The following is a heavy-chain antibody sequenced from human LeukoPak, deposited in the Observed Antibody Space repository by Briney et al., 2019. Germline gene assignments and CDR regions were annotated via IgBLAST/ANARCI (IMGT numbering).Heavy chain of an antibody. CDR2: IRSKASGGTT. Sequence: PGGSLRLSCTASGFAFGDYALSWVRQAPGKGLEWVGFIRSKASGGTTEYAASVKGRFTISRDDSKSIAYLQMNSLKTEDIGVYYCTRDQDWPTKHFQHWGQGTLVTVSS. V-gene: IGHV3-49*04. J-gene: IGHJ1*01. CDR1: GFAFGDYA. CDR3: TRDQDWPTKHFQH. D-gene: IGHD1-14*01.